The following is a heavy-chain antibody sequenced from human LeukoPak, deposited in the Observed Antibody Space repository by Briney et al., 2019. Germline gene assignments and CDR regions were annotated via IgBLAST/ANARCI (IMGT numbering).Heavy chain of an antibody. CDR2: INHSGST. J-gene: IGHJ4*02. Sequence: SETLSLTCAVYGGSFSGYYWSWIRQPPGKGLEWIGEINHSGSTNYNPSLKSRVTISVDTPKNQFSLKLSSVTAADTAVYYCARILRYYDSSGYFLYYFDYWGQGTLVTVSS. CDR3: ARILRYYDSSGYFLYYFDY. D-gene: IGHD3-22*01. CDR1: GGSFSGYY. V-gene: IGHV4-34*01.